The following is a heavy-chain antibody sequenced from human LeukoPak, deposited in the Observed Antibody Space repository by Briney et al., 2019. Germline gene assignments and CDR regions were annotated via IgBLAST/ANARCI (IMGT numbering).Heavy chain of an antibody. CDR3: ARAVYSYGGLDV. D-gene: IGHD5-18*01. J-gene: IGHJ6*02. CDR2: IYYSGST. Sequence: PSQTLSLTCTVSGGSISSGGYYWSWIRQHPGKRLEWIGYIYYSGSTYYNPSLKSRVTISVDTSKNQFSLKLSSVTAADTAVYYCARAVYSYGGLDVWGQGTTVTVSS. CDR1: GGSISSGGYY. V-gene: IGHV4-31*03.